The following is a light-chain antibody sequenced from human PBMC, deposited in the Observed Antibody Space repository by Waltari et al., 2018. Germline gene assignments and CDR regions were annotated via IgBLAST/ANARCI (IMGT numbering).Light chain of an antibody. J-gene: IGKJ1*01. CDR2: AAS. CDR1: QSISSY. CDR3: QQSYSTLWT. V-gene: IGKV1-39*01. Sequence: DIQMTQSPSSLSASVGDRVTITCRASQSISSYLNWYQQKPGKAPKLLIYAASSLQSGVPSRFSCSGSRTDFTLTISSLQPEDFATYYCQQSYSTLWTFGQGTKVEIK.